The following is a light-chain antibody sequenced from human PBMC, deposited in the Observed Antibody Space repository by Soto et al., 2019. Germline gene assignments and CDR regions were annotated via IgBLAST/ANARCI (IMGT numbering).Light chain of an antibody. CDR3: QQCATSPRT. Sequence: EIVLTQSPGTLSLSPGERATLSCRASRTVEKNYLAWYRQKPGQAPRLLVDDATRRVAGIPDRFSGSGSGTDFNLTISRREPEDFAVYYCQQCATSPRTFGPGTKVEIK. CDR1: RTVEKNY. V-gene: IGKV3-20*01. J-gene: IGKJ1*01. CDR2: DAT.